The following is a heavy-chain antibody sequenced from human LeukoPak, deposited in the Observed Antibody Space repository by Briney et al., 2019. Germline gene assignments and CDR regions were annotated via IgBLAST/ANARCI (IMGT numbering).Heavy chain of an antibody. CDR2: IYTSGST. D-gene: IGHD1-26*01. Sequence: SETLCLTCTVSGGSISSYYWSWIRQPAGKGLEWIGRIYTSGSTNYNPSLKSRITMSVDTSKNQFSLKLSSVTAADTAVYYCARDDGGSYFQDAFDIWGQGTMVTVSS. CDR3: ARDDGGSYFQDAFDI. CDR1: GGSISSYY. V-gene: IGHV4-4*07. J-gene: IGHJ3*02.